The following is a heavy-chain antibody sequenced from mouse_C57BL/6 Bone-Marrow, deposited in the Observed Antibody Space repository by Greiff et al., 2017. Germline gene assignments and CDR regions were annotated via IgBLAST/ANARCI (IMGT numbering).Heavy chain of an antibody. V-gene: IGHV1-53*01. D-gene: IGHD2-12*01. CDR1: GYTFTSYW. J-gene: IGHJ2*01. Sequence: VQLQQSGTELVKPGASVKLSCKASGYTFTSYWMHWVKQRPGQGLEWIGNINPSSGGTNYNEKFKSKATLTVDKSASTASMQLSSLTSEDSAVYYCARSPLRRDYFEDWGQGTTLTVAS. CDR3: ARSPLRRDYFED. CDR2: INPSSGGT.